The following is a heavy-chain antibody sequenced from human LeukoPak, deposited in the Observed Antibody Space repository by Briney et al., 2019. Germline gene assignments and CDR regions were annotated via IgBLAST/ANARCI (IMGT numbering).Heavy chain of an antibody. CDR3: AKDRPGYSSSWYGIDAFDI. Sequence: GGSLRLSCAASGFTFSSYGMHSVRQAPGKGLEWVAFIRYDGSNKYYADSVKGRFTISRDNSKNTLYLQMNSLRAEDTAVYYCAKDRPGYSSSWYGIDAFDIWGQGTMVTVSS. V-gene: IGHV3-30*02. CDR2: IRYDGSNK. D-gene: IGHD6-13*01. CDR1: GFTFSSYG. J-gene: IGHJ3*02.